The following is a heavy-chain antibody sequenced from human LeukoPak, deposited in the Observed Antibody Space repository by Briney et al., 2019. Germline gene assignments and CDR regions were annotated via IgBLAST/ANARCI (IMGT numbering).Heavy chain of an antibody. CDR2: INHGGST. Sequence: SETLSLTCAVYGGSFSGYYWSWIRQPPGKGLEWVGEINHGGSTNYNPSLKSRVTISVDTSTNQFSLKLSSVTAADTAVYYCARDRKQLWLSYYYGIDVWGQRTPVTVSS. V-gene: IGHV4-34*01. CDR3: ARDRKQLWLSYYYGIDV. J-gene: IGHJ6*02. D-gene: IGHD5-18*01. CDR1: GGSFSGYY.